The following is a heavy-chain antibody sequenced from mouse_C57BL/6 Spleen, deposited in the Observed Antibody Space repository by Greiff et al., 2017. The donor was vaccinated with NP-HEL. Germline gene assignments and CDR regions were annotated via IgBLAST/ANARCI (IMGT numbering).Heavy chain of an antibody. CDR1: GFTFSSYG. J-gene: IGHJ4*01. V-gene: IGHV5-6*01. Sequence: EVKLMESGGDLVKPGGSLKLSCAASGFTFSSYGMSWVRQTPDKRLEWVATISSGGSYTYYPDSVKGRFTISRDNAKNTLYLQMSSLKSEDTAMYYCARQHDGSWGYAMDYWGQGTSVTVSS. CDR2: ISSGGSYT. D-gene: IGHD2-3*01. CDR3: ARQHDGSWGYAMDY.